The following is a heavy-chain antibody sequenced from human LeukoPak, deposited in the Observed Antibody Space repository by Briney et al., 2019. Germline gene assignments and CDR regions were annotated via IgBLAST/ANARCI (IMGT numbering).Heavy chain of an antibody. V-gene: IGHV4-59*01. CDR2: LYYSGST. CDR3: ARFYPSIFGVMDL. Sequence: SETLSLTRTVSGGSISSDYWSWIRQPPGKGLEWIGYLYYSGSTNYNPSLKSRVTISVDTAKNQFSLKVRSVTAADTAVYYCARFYPSIFGVMDLWGQGTLVTVSS. J-gene: IGHJ5*02. D-gene: IGHD3-3*01. CDR1: GGSISSDY.